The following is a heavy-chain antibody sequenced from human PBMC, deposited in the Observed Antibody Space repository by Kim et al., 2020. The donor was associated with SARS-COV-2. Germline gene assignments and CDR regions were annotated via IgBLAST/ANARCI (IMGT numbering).Heavy chain of an antibody. CDR2: INHSGST. CDR1: GGSFSGYY. J-gene: IGHJ4*02. D-gene: IGHD3-10*02. V-gene: IGHV4-34*01. CDR3: ARGSSQPNYFPFDY. Sequence: SETLSLTCAVYGGSFSGYYWSWIRQPPGKGLEWIGEINHSGSTNYNPSLKSRVTISVDTSKNQFSLKLSSVTAADTAVYYCARGSSQPNYFPFDYWGQGTLVTVSS.